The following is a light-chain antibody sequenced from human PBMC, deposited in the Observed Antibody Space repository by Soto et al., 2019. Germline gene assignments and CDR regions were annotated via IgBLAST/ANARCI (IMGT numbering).Light chain of an antibody. CDR2: DAS. J-gene: IGKJ1*01. CDR3: QQSYNTPLT. V-gene: IGKV1-39*01. CDR1: QTIGTY. Sequence: IEVTQSPSSPAASLGDRVTITCRASQTIGTYVNWYRQKSGAAPELLIYDASTLQSGVPSRFRGGASGTDFTLTISSLQLDDFATYYCQQSYNTPLTFGQGTKVDIK.